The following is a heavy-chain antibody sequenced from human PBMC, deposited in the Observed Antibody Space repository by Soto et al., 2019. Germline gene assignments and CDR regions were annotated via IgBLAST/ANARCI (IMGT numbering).Heavy chain of an antibody. Sequence: QVQLQESGPGLVKPSQTLSLTCTVSGGSISSGGYYWSWIRQHPGKGLEWIGYIYYSGSTYYNPSLKSRVTISVDPSKNQFSLKLSSVTAADTAVYYCARGLLYYDIFGDGDPSSLDYWGQGTLVTVSS. CDR2: IYYSGST. CDR1: GGSISSGGYY. V-gene: IGHV4-31*03. D-gene: IGHD3-9*01. J-gene: IGHJ4*02. CDR3: ARGLLYYDIFGDGDPSSLDY.